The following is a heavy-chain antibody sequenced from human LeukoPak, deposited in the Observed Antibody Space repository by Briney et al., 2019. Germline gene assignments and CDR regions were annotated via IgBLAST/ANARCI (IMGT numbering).Heavy chain of an antibody. D-gene: IGHD6-13*01. Sequence: SETLSLTCTVSGGSISSSSYFWGWIRQPPGKGLEWIGSIYYSGSAYYSPSLKSRITIPVDTSKNQFSLNLSSVTAADTAVYYCARQTAAGTDYWGQGTLVTVSS. CDR1: GGSISSSSYF. CDR2: IYYSGSA. J-gene: IGHJ4*02. V-gene: IGHV4-39*01. CDR3: ARQTAAGTDY.